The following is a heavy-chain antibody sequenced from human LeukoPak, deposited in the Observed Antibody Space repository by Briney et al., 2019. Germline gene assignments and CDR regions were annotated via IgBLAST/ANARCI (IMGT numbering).Heavy chain of an antibody. CDR2: IKQDGSEK. D-gene: IGHD1-1*01. CDR1: GFTFSSYW. J-gene: IGHJ6*03. CDR3: ARLGFTSGYGWDGGYYYYYMDV. V-gene: IGHV3-7*01. Sequence: GGSLRLSCAASGFTFSSYWMSWVRQAPGKGLEWVANIKQDGSEKYYVDSVKGRFTISRDNAKNSLFLQMNNVRTEDTAVYYCARLGFTSGYGWDGGYYYYYMDVWGKGTTVTVSS.